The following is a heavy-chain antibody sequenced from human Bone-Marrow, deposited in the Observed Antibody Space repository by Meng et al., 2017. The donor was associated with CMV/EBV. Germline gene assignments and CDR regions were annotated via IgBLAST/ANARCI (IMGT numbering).Heavy chain of an antibody. CDR1: YA. CDR3: ARASEYYDFWSGYSLDNWFDP. V-gene: IGHV1-3*01. CDR2: MKEGKGNT. D-gene: IGHD3-3*01. Sequence: YAMHWGRQAAGQRLGGMGWMKEGKGNTKYKRKFQGRVAINRDTSASTAYMELSSLRSEDTAVYYCARASEYYDFWSGYSLDNWFDPWGQGTLVTVSS. J-gene: IGHJ5*02.